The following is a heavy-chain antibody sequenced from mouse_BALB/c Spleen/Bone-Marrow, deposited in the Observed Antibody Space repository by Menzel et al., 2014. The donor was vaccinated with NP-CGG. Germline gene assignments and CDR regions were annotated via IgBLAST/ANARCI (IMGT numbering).Heavy chain of an antibody. Sequence: EVMLVESGGGLVQPGGSMKLSCVASGFTFSNYWMNWVRQSPEKGLEWVAEIRLKSNNYATHYAESVKGRFTISRDDSKKSVCLQMNDLRAEDTGIYYYTRRGRGYAMDYWGQGTSVTVSS. V-gene: IGHV6-6*02. CDR3: TRRGRGYAMDY. CDR1: GFTFSNYW. CDR2: IRLKSNNYAT. J-gene: IGHJ4*01.